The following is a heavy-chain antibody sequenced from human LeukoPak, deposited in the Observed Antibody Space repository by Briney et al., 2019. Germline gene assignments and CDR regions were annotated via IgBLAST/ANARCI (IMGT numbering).Heavy chain of an antibody. Sequence: PGGSLRLSCAASGFTFSSYWMHWVRQAPGKGPVWVSRTNSDETSTSYADSVKGRFTISRDNAKNSLYLQMNSLRAEDTAVYYCARADSKLGYCSSTSCLPVYWGQGTLVTVSS. J-gene: IGHJ4*02. CDR1: GFTFSSYW. D-gene: IGHD2-2*01. V-gene: IGHV3-74*01. CDR2: TNSDETST. CDR3: ARADSKLGYCSSTSCLPVY.